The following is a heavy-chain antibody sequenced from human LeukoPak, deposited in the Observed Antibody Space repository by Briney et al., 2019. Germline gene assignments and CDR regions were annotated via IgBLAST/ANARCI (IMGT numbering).Heavy chain of an antibody. V-gene: IGHV1-69*04. Sequence: GASVKVSCKASGGTCSSYAISWVRQAPGQGLEWMGRIIPILGIANYAQKFQGRVTITADKSTSTAYMELSSLRSEDTAVYYCAREALRGYSYDPFDYWGQGTLVTVSS. CDR1: GGTCSSYA. J-gene: IGHJ4*02. CDR2: IIPILGIA. D-gene: IGHD5-18*01. CDR3: AREALRGYSYDPFDY.